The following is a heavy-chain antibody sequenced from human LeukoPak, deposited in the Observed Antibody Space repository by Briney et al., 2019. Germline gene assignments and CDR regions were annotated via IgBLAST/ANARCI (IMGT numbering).Heavy chain of an antibody. Sequence: SETLSLTCTVSGGSISSGDYYWSWIRQPPGKGLEWIGYIYYSGSTYYNPSLKSRVTISVDTSKNQFSLKLSSVTAAGTAVYYCARDLLNEGNHLDYWGQGTLVTVSS. CDR2: IYYSGST. CDR3: ARDLLNEGNHLDY. CDR1: GGSISSGDYY. V-gene: IGHV4-30-4*01. D-gene: IGHD4-23*01. J-gene: IGHJ4*02.